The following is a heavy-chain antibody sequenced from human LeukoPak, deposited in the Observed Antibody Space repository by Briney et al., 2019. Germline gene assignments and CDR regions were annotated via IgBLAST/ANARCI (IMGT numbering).Heavy chain of an antibody. CDR2: IHHSGTT. Sequence: SETLSLTCTIRGGSINGYSWSWIRQTPEKGLEWIGEIHHSGTTNHRPSLKSRVTISFDKSKNQFSLTMTSVTAADTAVYYCTRQSGTVTPIDYWGQGTLVTVSS. CDR3: TRQSGTVTPIDY. D-gene: IGHD4-17*01. CDR1: GGSINGYS. V-gene: IGHV4-34*01. J-gene: IGHJ4*02.